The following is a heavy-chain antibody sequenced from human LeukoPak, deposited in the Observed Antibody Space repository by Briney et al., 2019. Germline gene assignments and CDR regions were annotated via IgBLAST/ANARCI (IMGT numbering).Heavy chain of an antibody. CDR2: ISGSGGST. V-gene: IGHV3-23*01. Sequence: GGSLRLSCAASGLTFSSYGMSWVRQAPGRGLEWVSAISGSGGSTYYADSVKGRFTISRDNSKNTLYLQMNSLRAEDTAVYYCAKFVLWFGESPFDYWGQGTLVTVSS. D-gene: IGHD3-10*01. CDR1: GLTFSSYG. J-gene: IGHJ4*02. CDR3: AKFVLWFGESPFDY.